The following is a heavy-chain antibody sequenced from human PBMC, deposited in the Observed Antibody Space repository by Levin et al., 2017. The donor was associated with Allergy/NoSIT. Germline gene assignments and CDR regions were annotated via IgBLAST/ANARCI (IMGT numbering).Heavy chain of an antibody. Sequence: GESLKISCAASGFTFSSYSMNWVRQAPGKGLEWVSYISSSSSTIYYADSVKGRFTISRDNAKNSLYLQMNSLRAEDTAVYYCARQGYYYDSSGYYYGDAFDIWGQGTMVTVSS. CDR3: ARQGYYYDSSGYYYGDAFDI. CDR2: ISSSSSTI. V-gene: IGHV3-48*01. J-gene: IGHJ3*02. D-gene: IGHD3-22*01. CDR1: GFTFSSYS.